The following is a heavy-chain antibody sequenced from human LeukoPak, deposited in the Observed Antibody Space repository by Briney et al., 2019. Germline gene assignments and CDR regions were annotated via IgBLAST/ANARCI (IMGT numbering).Heavy chain of an antibody. CDR2: ISSTGSDI. V-gene: IGHV3-48*03. CDR1: GFIFSNYE. Sequence: GGSLRLSCAGSGFIFSNYEMNWVRQAPGKGLEWVSYISSTGSDIYYADSVKGRFTISRDNAESSLYLQMNSLRAEDTAVYYCARDPQFTDWGQGTLVTVSS. CDR3: ARDPQFTD. J-gene: IGHJ1*01. D-gene: IGHD2-8*02.